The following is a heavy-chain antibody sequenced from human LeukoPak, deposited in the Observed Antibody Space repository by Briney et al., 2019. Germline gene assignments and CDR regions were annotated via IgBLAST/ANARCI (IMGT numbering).Heavy chain of an antibody. CDR1: GGSISSSSYY. CDR3: ARGRGYYDSSGLYY. CDR2: IYYSGST. J-gene: IGHJ4*02. V-gene: IGHV4-39*07. D-gene: IGHD3-22*01. Sequence: PSETLSLTCTVSGGSISSSSYYWGWIRQPPGKGLEWIGSIYYSGSTYYNPSLKSRVTISVDTSKNQFSLKLSSVTAADTAVYYCARGRGYYDSSGLYYWGQGTLVTVSS.